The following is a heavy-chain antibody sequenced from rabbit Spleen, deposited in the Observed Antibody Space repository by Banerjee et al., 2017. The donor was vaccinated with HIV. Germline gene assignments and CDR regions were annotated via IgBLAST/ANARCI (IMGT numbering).Heavy chain of an antibody. CDR2: IYPITETT. V-gene: IGHV1S7*01. D-gene: IGHD1-1*01. J-gene: IGHJ4*01. Sequence: QLEESGGRLVQPGGSLTPSCKASGFIISNYLMNWVRQAPGKGLEWIGIIYPITETTYYATWVNGRFTISSDNAQNTVDIQMNSLTAADTASYFCAREDVGGSSSLWGPGTLVTGS. CDR1: GFIISNYL. CDR3: AREDVGGSSSL.